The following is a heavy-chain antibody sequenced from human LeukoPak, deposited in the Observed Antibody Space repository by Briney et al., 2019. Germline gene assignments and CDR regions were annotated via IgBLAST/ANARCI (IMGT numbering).Heavy chain of an antibody. CDR3: ARAQNRYCSSTSCPLDY. CDR2: INPNSGGT. D-gene: IGHD2-2*01. J-gene: IGHJ4*02. CDR1: GYTFTGYY. Sequence: ASVKVSCKASGYTFTGYYMHWVRQAPGQGLEWMGWINPNSGGTNYAQKFQGRVTMTRDTSISTAYMELSRLRSDDTAVYYCARAQNRYCSSTSCPLDYWGQGTLVTVSS. V-gene: IGHV1-2*02.